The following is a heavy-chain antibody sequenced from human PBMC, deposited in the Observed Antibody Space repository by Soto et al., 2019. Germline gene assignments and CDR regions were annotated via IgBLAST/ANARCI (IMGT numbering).Heavy chain of an antibody. Sequence: LRLSCATSGFTFSNFDMDWVRQVPGKGLEWVSAIGAARDPYYLGSVKGRFTISRENAKNSVYLQMNDLRAGDSAVYYCARAYTGRLPRRADYYYAMDVWGQGTTVTVSS. V-gene: IGHV3-13*05. J-gene: IGHJ6*02. D-gene: IGHD2-2*02. CDR2: IGAARDP. CDR3: ARAYTGRLPRRADYYYAMDV. CDR1: GFTFSNFD.